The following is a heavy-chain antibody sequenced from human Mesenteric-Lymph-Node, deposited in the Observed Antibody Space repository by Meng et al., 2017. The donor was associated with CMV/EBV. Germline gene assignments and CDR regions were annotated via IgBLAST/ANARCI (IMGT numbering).Heavy chain of an antibody. CDR1: GFTFSTFE. D-gene: IGHD2-2*02. J-gene: IGHJ4*02. CDR2: ISGGGSTI. Sequence: LSLTCVASGFTFSTFEMNWVRQAPGRGLEWVSYISGGGSTIYYADSVKGRFTISRDNAKNSLYLQMNSLGGEDTAIYYCARVCSSSNCYKSLNDYWGQGTLVTVSS. V-gene: IGHV3-48*03. CDR3: ARVCSSSNCYKSLNDY.